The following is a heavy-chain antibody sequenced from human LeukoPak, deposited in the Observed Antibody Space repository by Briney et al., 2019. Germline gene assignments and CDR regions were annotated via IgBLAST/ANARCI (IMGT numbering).Heavy chain of an antibody. D-gene: IGHD2-2*02. Sequence: GGSLRLSCAASGFTFSSYSMIWVRQAPGKGLEWVSAISGSGGSTYYADSVKGRFTISRDNSKNTLYLQMNSLRAEDTAVYYCAKVRVVVPAAIRNWGQGTLVTVSS. CDR1: GFTFSSYS. CDR2: ISGSGGST. J-gene: IGHJ4*02. V-gene: IGHV3-23*01. CDR3: AKVRVVVPAAIRN.